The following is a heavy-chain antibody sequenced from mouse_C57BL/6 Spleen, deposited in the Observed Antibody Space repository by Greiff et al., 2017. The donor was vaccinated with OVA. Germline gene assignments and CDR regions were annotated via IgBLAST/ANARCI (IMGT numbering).Heavy chain of an antibody. J-gene: IGHJ4*01. D-gene: IGHD1-1*01. V-gene: IGHV1-61*01. CDR3: ERGTTTEVGTVYYDMDY. CDR1: GYTFTSYW. CDR2: IYPSDSET. Sequence: VRLQQPGAELVRPGSSVKLSCKASGYTFTSYWMAWVKQRPGQGLEWIGNIYPSDSETHYNQKFKDKATLTVEKSSSTAYMQLSSLTSEDSAVYYCERGTTTEVGTVYYDMDYWGQGTTVTVSS.